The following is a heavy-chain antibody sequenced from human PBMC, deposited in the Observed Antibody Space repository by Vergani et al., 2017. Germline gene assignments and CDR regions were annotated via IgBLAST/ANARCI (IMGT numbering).Heavy chain of an antibody. V-gene: IGHV1-69*06. CDR3: ARVGQQLVLAGWFDP. CDR2: IIPIFGTA. J-gene: IGHJ5*02. Sequence: QVQLVQSGAEVKKPGSSVKVSCKASGGTFSSYAISWVRQAPGQGLEWMGGIIPIFGTANYAQKFPGRVTITADKSTSTAYMELSSLRSEDTAVYYCARVGQQLVLAGWFDPWGQGTLVTVSS. CDR1: GGTFSSYA. D-gene: IGHD6-13*01.